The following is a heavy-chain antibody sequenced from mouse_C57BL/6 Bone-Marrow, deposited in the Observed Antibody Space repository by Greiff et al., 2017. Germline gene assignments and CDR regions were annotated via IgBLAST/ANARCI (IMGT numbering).Heavy chain of an antibody. CDR2: IDPYDGET. J-gene: IGHJ4*01. V-gene: IGHV14-2*01. CDR3: ARPAQAPGYAMDY. D-gene: IGHD3-2*02. CDR1: GFTITDYY. Sequence: VQLQQPGAELVKPGASVKLSCTASGFTITDYYMHWVKQRPEQGLEWIGSIDPYDGETKYAPKFQGKATLTADPSSHTAYLQLRSLTSEDSAVYDCARPAQAPGYAMDYWGQGTSLTVSS.